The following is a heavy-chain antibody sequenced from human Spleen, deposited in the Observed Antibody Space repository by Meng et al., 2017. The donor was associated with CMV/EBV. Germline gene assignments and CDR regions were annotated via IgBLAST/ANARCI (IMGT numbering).Heavy chain of an antibody. Sequence: GESLKISCAASGFTFSTYAMYWVRQAPGKGLEWVALISYHGSNKYYADSVKGRFTISRDNAKNSMYLQMNSLRVEDTAVYYCGRDMDVWGQGTTVTRLL. CDR2: ISYHGSNK. CDR3: GRDMDV. J-gene: IGHJ6*02. CDR1: GFTFSTYA. V-gene: IGHV3-30-3*01.